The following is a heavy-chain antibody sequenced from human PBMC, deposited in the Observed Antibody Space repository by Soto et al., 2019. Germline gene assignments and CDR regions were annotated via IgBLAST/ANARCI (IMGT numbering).Heavy chain of an antibody. CDR2: IYWDDDK. V-gene: IGHV2-5*02. J-gene: IGHJ6*03. CDR1: GFSLSTSGVG. CDR3: AHSGIRNGTVHYYYYYYMDV. D-gene: IGHD3-3*02. Sequence: SGPTLVNPTQTLTLTCTFSGFSLSTSGVGVSWIRQPPGKALEWLALIYWDDDKRYSPSLKSRLTITKDTSKNQVVLTMTNMDPVDTATYYCAHSGIRNGTVHYYYYYYMDVWGKGTTVTVSS.